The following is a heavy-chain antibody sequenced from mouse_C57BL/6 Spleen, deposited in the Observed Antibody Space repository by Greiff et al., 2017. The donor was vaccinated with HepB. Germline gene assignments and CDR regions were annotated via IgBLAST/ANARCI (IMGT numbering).Heavy chain of an antibody. CDR1: GYSITSGYY. V-gene: IGHV3-6*01. CDR2: ISYDGSN. J-gene: IGHJ1*03. CDR3: AGDYYYGRDFDV. Sequence: EVQLQQSGPGLVKPSQSLSLTCSVPGYSITSGYYWNWIRQFPGNKLEWMGYISYDGSNNYNPSLKNRISITRDTSKNQFFLKLNSVTTEDTATYYCAGDYYYGRDFDVWGTGTTVTVSS. D-gene: IGHD1-1*01.